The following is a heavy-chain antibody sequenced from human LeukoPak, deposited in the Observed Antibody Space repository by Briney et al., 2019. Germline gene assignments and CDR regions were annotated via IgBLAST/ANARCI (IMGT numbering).Heavy chain of an antibody. V-gene: IGHV1-8*01. J-gene: IGHJ4*02. CDR3: ARGRSRRVAAADTYYFDY. CDR2: MNPNSGNT. CDR1: GYTFTSYD. Sequence: ASVKVSCKASGYTFTSYDINWVRQATGQGLEWMGWMNPNSGNTGYAQKFQGRVTISRNTSISTADMELSSLRSEDTAVYYCARGRSRRVAAADTYYFDYWGQGTLVTVSS. D-gene: IGHD6-13*01.